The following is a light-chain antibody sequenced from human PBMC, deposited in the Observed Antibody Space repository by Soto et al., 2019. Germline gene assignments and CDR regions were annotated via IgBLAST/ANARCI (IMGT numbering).Light chain of an antibody. CDR2: DSN. Sequence: EIVLTQSPATLSVSPGERVALSCRASQGIGSTLAWYRQQPGQAPGLLIYDSNIRATGVPARFSGTRSGTEFTLTISGLQPEDSAVYYCQQYNDWPLTFGGGTKVDIK. V-gene: IGKV3-15*01. J-gene: IGKJ4*01. CDR3: QQYNDWPLT. CDR1: QGIGST.